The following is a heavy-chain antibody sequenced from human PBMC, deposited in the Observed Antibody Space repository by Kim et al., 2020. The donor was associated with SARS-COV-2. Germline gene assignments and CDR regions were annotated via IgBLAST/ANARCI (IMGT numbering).Heavy chain of an antibody. Sequence: GGSLRLSCAASGFTFSNAWMSWVRQAPGKGLEWVGHIKSKTDGGTTDYAAPVKGRFTISRDDSKNTLYLQMNSLKTEDTAVYYCTTDHPYDSNRWYYYGMDVWGQGTTVTVSS. CDR2: IKSKTDGGTT. D-gene: IGHD3-22*01. J-gene: IGHJ6*02. V-gene: IGHV3-15*01. CDR1: GFTFSNAW. CDR3: TTDHPYDSNRWYYYGMDV.